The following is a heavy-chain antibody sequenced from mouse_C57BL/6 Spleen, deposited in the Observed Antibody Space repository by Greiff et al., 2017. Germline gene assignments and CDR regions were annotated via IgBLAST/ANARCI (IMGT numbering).Heavy chain of an antibody. Sequence: QVHVKQSGAELARPGASVKLSCKASGYTFTSYGISWVKQRTGQGLEWIGEIYPRSGNTYYNEKFKGKATLTADKSSSTAYMELRSLTSEDSAVYFCARGPYYGSSYRDAMDYWGQGTSVTVSS. CDR3: ARGPYYGSSYRDAMDY. J-gene: IGHJ4*01. CDR1: GYTFTSYG. D-gene: IGHD1-1*01. CDR2: IYPRSGNT. V-gene: IGHV1-81*01.